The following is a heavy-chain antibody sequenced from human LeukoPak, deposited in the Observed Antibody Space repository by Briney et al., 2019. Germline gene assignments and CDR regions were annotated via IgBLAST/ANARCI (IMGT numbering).Heavy chain of an antibody. CDR3: ARQPYGGDNSCFDF. CDR2: VFQSGTT. V-gene: IGHV4-38-2*02. Sequence: SETLSLTCTVSGYSISSGYYWGWVRQPPGKGLEWIGVVFQSGTTYYNPALQSRVTISMDKSKNQFSLKLNSVTAADTAVYYCARQPYGGDNSCFDFWGQGTLVTVSS. CDR1: GYSISSGYY. J-gene: IGHJ4*02. D-gene: IGHD5-24*01.